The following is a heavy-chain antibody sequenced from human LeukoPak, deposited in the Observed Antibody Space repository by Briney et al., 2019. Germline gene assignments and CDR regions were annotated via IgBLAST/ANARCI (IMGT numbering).Heavy chain of an antibody. CDR3: ARDCGILRTDCGDALDI. D-gene: IGHD2-21*01. J-gene: IGHJ3*02. Sequence: GGSLRLSCAASGFTFSSYWMHWVRQAPGKGPEWVANIKQDGSEKYYVDSVKGRFSISRDNARNSLHLQMNSLRAEDTAVYYCARDCGILRTDCGDALDIWGQGTMVTVSS. V-gene: IGHV3-7*03. CDR2: IKQDGSEK. CDR1: GFTFSSYW.